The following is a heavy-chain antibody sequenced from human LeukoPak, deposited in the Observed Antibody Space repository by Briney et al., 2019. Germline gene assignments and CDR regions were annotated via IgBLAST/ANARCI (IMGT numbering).Heavy chain of an antibody. J-gene: IGHJ4*02. CDR1: GYTFTGYY. Sequence: ASVKVSCKASGYTFTGYYMHWVRQAPGQGLEWMGWINPNSGGTNYAQKFQGRVTMTRDTSISTAYMELSRLRSDDTAVYYCAREGIMLGGPPGYWGQGTLVTVSS. D-gene: IGHD2-15*01. V-gene: IGHV1-2*02. CDR3: AREGIMLGGPPGY. CDR2: INPNSGGT.